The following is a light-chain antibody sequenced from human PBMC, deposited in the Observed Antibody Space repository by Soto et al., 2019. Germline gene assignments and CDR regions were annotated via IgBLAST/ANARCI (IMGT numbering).Light chain of an antibody. Sequence: DIQMTHSPSTLSASVGDRVTITCRASQSISSWLAWYQQKPGKAPKLLFYQESSLESGVPSRFSGSGSGTEFTLAISSLQPDDFGTYYCYEYNTYPYAFGQGTKLEIK. CDR1: QSISSW. CDR2: QES. J-gene: IGKJ2*01. V-gene: IGKV1-5*03. CDR3: YEYNTYPYA.